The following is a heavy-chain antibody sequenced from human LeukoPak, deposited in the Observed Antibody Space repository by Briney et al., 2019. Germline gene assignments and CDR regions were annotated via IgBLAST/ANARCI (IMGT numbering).Heavy chain of an antibody. CDR2: ISGSGGST. D-gene: IGHD6-13*01. V-gene: IGHV3-23*01. Sequence: PGGSLRLSCAASGFTFSNYGLSWVRQAPGKGLEWVSAISGSGGSTYYADSVKGRFTISRDNSKNTLYLQMNSLRAEDTAVYYCAKWEAAGRFDPWGQGTLVTVSS. J-gene: IGHJ5*02. CDR3: AKWEAAGRFDP. CDR1: GFTFSNYG.